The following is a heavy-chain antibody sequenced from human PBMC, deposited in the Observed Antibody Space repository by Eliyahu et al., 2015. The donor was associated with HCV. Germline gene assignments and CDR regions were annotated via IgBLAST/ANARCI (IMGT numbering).Heavy chain of an antibody. D-gene: IGHD2/OR15-2a*01. V-gene: IGHV4-31*03. CDR2: VYYNGHT. CDR3: ARGSNRAFFFDH. Sequence: QVQLQESGPGLVKPSQTLSLTCTVSGDVISNNGYYWSWIRQRPGKGLEWIGFVYYNGHTYYNASLKSRLSISVDTSKNLVSLHLSSVTAADTAVYFCARGSNRAFFFDHWGQGALVSVSS. J-gene: IGHJ4*02. CDR1: GDVISNNGYY.